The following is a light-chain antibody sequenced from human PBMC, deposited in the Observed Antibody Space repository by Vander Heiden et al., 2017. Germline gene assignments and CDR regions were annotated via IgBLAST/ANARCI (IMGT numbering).Light chain of an antibody. V-gene: IGKV3D-15*01. J-gene: IGKJ1*01. CDR3: QQHNNWPPWT. CDR2: GAS. Sequence: EIVMTQSPATLSVSPGERATLSCRASQSVSSNLAWYQQKPGQAPRLLIYGASIRATGIPARFSGSGYGTEFTLTISSLQSEDFAVYYCQQHNNWPPWTFGQGTKVEIK. CDR1: QSVSSN.